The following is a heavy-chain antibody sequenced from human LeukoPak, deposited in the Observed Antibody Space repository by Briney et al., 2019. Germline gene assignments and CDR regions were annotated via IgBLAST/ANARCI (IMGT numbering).Heavy chain of an antibody. CDR3: AKDTVGATFPGAFDI. J-gene: IGHJ3*02. CDR1: GFTFSSYW. Sequence: GGSLRLSCAASGFTFSSYWMTWVRQAPGKGLEWVANIKQDGSDKYYVDSVKGRFTMSRDNAKNSLFLQMNSLRAEDTAVYYCAKDTVGATFPGAFDIWGQGTMVTVSS. V-gene: IGHV3-7*03. D-gene: IGHD1-26*01. CDR2: IKQDGSDK.